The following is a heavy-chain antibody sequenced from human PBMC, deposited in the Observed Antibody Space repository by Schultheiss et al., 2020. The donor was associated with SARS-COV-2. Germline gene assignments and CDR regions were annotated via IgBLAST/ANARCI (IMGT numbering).Heavy chain of an antibody. CDR2: IYTSGST. Sequence: SETLSLTCTVSGGSISSYYWSWIRQPAGKGLEWIGRIYTSGSTNYNPSLKSRVTMSVDTSKNQFSLKLSSVTAADTAVYYCARAGYYDSSGYVLGYWPYYYYYGMDVWGQGTTVTVSS. V-gene: IGHV4-4*07. J-gene: IGHJ6*02. CDR1: GGSISSYY. CDR3: ARAGYYDSSGYVLGYWPYYYYYGMDV. D-gene: IGHD3-22*01.